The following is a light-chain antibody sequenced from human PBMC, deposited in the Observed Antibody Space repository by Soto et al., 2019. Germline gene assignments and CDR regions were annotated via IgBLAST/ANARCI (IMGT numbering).Light chain of an antibody. CDR3: QQYAGSPWT. CDR2: DAS. J-gene: IGKJ1*01. V-gene: IGKV3-20*01. Sequence: EVVLTQSPGTLSLSPGESATLSCRASQSVSSSYFAWYQQKPGLTPRPLIYDASSRATGIPDRFSGSGSGTDFTLTISRLEPEDFAVYYCQQYAGSPWTFGQGTKVES. CDR1: QSVSSSY.